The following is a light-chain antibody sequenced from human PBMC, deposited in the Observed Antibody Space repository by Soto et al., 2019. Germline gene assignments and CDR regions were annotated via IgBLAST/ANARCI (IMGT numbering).Light chain of an antibody. J-gene: IGLJ1*01. V-gene: IGLV1-44*01. CDR1: SSNIESNT. Sequence: QALRTQPPSASGTPGQRFTISCSGSSSNIESNTVTWYQQLPGTAPKLVIYSNYDRPSGVPDRFSGSTSGTSASLVIRGLQSEDEADYYCAAWDDILNGYVFGGGTKVTV. CDR3: AAWDDILNGYV. CDR2: SNY.